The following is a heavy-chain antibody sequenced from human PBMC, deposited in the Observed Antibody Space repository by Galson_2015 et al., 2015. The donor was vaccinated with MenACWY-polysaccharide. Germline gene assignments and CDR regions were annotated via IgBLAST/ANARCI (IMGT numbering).Heavy chain of an antibody. V-gene: IGHV1-2*02. CDR1: GYTFTGYF. J-gene: IGHJ4*02. D-gene: IGHD1-14*01. CDR2: INPITSGT. CDR3: AKDRGSNNGYY. Sequence: SVTVSCKAFGYTFTGYFIHWVRQAPGQGLEWMGWINPITSGTKSPQKLQGRVTLTRDTSISTAYMELSSLTSDDTAVYYCAKDRGSNNGYYWGQGTLVTVSS.